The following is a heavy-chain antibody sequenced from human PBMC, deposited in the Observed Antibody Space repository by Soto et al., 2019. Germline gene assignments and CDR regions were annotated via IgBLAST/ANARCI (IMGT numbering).Heavy chain of an antibody. CDR2: ISSSSSYI. CDR3: ARGGKTARVYYYSYYRDV. Sequence: GGSLRLSCAASGFTFSSYSMNWVRQAPGKGLEWVSSISSSSSYIYYADSVKGRFTISSDNAKNSLYLQMNSLRAEDTAVYYCARGGKTARVYYYSYYRDVWGKGTTVTVSS. V-gene: IGHV3-21*01. J-gene: IGHJ6*03. D-gene: IGHD5-18*01. CDR1: GFTFSSYS.